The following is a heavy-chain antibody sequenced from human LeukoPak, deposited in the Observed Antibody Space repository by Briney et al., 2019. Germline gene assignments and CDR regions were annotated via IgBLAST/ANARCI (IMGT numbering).Heavy chain of an antibody. Sequence: GGSLRLSYAASGFTFSSYSMNWVRQAPGKGLEWVSYISNSSSTIYYADSVKGRFTISRDNAKNSLYLQMTSLRAEDTAVYFCARLMAVRGGHYYYFMDVWGKGTTVTVSS. CDR2: ISNSSSTI. D-gene: IGHD3-10*01. CDR3: ARLMAVRGGHYYYFMDV. CDR1: GFTFSSYS. V-gene: IGHV3-48*04. J-gene: IGHJ6*03.